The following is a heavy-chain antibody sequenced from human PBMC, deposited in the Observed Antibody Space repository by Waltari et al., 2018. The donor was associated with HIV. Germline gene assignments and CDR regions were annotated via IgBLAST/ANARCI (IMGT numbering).Heavy chain of an antibody. CDR2: RNPNRGNT. D-gene: IGHD4-17*01. J-gene: IGHJ4*02. CDR3: ARNMVTTRQYDY. CDR1: GYTFTSYD. V-gene: IGHV1-8*01. Sequence: QVQLVQSGAEVKKPGASVKVSCKASGYTFTSYDINWVRQATGQGLEWMGGRNPNRGNTGYAQKFQGRVTMTRNTSISTAYMELSSLISEDTAVYYCARNMVTTRQYDYWGQGSLVTVSS.